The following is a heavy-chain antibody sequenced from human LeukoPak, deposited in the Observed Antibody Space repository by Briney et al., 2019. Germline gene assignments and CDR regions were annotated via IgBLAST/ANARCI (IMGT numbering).Heavy chain of an antibody. CDR1: GYTLTELS. V-gene: IGHV7-4-1*02. D-gene: IGHD3-10*01. J-gene: IGHJ4*02. Sequence: ASVKVSCKVSGYTLTELSMHWVRQAPGQGLEWMGWINTNTGNPTYAPGFTGRFVSSLDTSVSTAYLQISSLKAEDTAVYYCARDNYYGSGSYSPHWGQGTLVTVSS. CDR3: ARDNYYGSGSYSPH. CDR2: INTNTGNP.